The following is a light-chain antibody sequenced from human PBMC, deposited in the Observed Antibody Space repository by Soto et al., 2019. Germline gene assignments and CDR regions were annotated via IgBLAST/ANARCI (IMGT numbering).Light chain of an antibody. V-gene: IGKV3-15*01. CDR3: QQCDDWPRT. J-gene: IGKJ1*01. CDR1: QSVGNN. CDR2: GTS. Sequence: EIVMTQSPATLSVSPGERATLSCRASQSVGNNLAWYQHKPGQAPRLLIHGTSTRATGIPARFSGTGSGTAFTLTISSLQSEDFAVYYCQQCDDWPRTFGQGTKVEIK.